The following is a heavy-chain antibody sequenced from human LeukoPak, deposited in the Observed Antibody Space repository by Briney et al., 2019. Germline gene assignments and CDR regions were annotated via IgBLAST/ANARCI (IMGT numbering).Heavy chain of an antibody. Sequence: PGGSLRLSCAASGFTFSSYWMHWVRHAPGKGLMWVSRINSDGSSTIYADSVKGRFTISRDNAKNTLYLQMISLRAEDTAVYYCARWVRGGFYGSEDYGMDVWGQGATVTVSS. J-gene: IGHJ6*02. CDR2: INSDGSST. V-gene: IGHV3-74*01. CDR1: GFTFSSYW. CDR3: ARWVRGGFYGSEDYGMDV. D-gene: IGHD3-10*01.